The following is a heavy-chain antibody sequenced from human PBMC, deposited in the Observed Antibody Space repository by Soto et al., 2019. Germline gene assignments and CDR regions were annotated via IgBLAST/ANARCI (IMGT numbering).Heavy chain of an antibody. D-gene: IGHD6-19*01. J-gene: IGHJ6*01. CDR3: AKDIAVAGSNYYYYCMDV. CDR2: ISGSGGST. V-gene: IGHV3-23*01. CDR1: GFTFSSYA. Sequence: EVQLLESGGGLVQPGGSLRLSCAASGFTFSSYAMSWVRQAPGKGLEWVSAISGSGGSTYYADSLKGLFTISRDNSKNTLYLQMNSLRAEDTAVYYCAKDIAVAGSNYYYYCMDVWGQGTTVTVSS.